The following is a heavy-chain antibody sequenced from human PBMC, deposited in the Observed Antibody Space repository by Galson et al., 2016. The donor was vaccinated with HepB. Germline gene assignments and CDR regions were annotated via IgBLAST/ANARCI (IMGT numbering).Heavy chain of an antibody. J-gene: IGHJ4*02. D-gene: IGHD3/OR15-3a*01. Sequence: SETLSLTCAVSGASISSSDWWSWVRQPPGKGLEWIGEIYHSGSTNYKPSLKSRVTISVDKSKNQFSLKLSSVTAADTAVYYCARTYYEFMGHPDDWGQGTLVTVSS. V-gene: IGHV4-4*02. CDR3: ARTYYEFMGHPDD. CDR1: GASISSSDW. CDR2: IYHSGST.